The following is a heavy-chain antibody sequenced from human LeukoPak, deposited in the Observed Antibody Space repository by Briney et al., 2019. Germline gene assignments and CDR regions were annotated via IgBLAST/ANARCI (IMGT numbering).Heavy chain of an antibody. Sequence: GGSLRLSCAASGFTFSSYSMNWVRQAPGKGLEWVSSISSSSSYIYYADSVEGRFTISRDNAKNSLYLQMNSLRAEDTAVYYCAREVQDYYDSSDIDYWGQGTLVTVSS. J-gene: IGHJ4*02. V-gene: IGHV3-21*03. CDR1: GFTFSSYS. D-gene: IGHD3-22*01. CDR2: ISSSSSYI. CDR3: AREVQDYYDSSDIDY.